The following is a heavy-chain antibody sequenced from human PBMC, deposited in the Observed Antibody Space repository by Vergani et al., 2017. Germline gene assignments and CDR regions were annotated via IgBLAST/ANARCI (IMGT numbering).Heavy chain of an antibody. CDR1: GGSINSHNYY. CDR3: ARRSGGYYSGGKVHPLRTAFDV. Sequence: QVQLQESGPGLVKPSQTLSLTCTVSGGSINSHNYYWSWIRQPAGKGLEWIGRIHTSGSTNYNPSLKSRVTMSEDTSKNQFSLNLTSVTAADTAIYFCARRSGGYYSGGKVHPLRTAFDVWGHGTVVTVSS. J-gene: IGHJ3*01. D-gene: IGHD2-15*01. V-gene: IGHV4-61*02. CDR2: IHTSGST.